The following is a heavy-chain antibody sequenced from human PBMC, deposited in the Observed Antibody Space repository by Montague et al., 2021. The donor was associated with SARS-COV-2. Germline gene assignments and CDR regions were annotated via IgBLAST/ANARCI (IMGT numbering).Heavy chain of an antibody. Sequence: CAISGDSVSSDTAAWHWIRQPPSRGLEWLGRTFYRSQWHTDSAAXVRSRISFSGDISKNQFSLHLNSVTPEDTAIYYCARDGDYGGTWYSFLQNWGQGTLVIVSS. CDR1: GDSVSSDTAA. V-gene: IGHV6-1*01. CDR3: ARDGDYGGTWYSFLQN. J-gene: IGHJ1*01. D-gene: IGHD4-17*01. CDR2: TFYRSQWHT.